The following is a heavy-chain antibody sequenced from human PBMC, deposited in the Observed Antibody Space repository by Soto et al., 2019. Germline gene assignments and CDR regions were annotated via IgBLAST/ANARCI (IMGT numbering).Heavy chain of an antibody. CDR2: IIPIFGTA. CDR3: ARDQDDSSGYYFAEYFQH. D-gene: IGHD3-22*01. V-gene: IGHV1-69*05. J-gene: IGHJ1*01. CDR1: GGTFSSYV. Sequence: ASVKVSCKASGGTFSSYVISWVRQAPGQGLEWMGGIIPIFGTANYAQKFQGRVSMTTDTSTSTAYMELRSLRSDDTAVYYCARDQDDSSGYYFAEYFQHWG.